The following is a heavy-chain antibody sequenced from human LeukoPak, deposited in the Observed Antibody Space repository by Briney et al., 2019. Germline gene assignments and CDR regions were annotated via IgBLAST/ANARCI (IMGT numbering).Heavy chain of an antibody. J-gene: IGHJ6*02. CDR2: ISYDGSNK. Sequence: GGSLRLSCAASGFTFSSYAMHWVRQAPGKGLEWVAVISYDGSNKYYADSVKGRFTISRDNSKNTLYLQMNSLRAEDTAVYYCARMEVQGYYYGMDVWGQGTTVTVSS. D-gene: IGHD3-10*01. CDR3: ARMEVQGYYYGMDV. V-gene: IGHV3-30-3*01. CDR1: GFTFSSYA.